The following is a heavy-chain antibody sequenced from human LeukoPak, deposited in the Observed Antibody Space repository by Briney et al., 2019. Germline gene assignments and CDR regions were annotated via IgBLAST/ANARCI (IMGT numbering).Heavy chain of an antibody. CDR3: AREGSYMVRGVMYDY. CDR1: GFTVSSNY. D-gene: IGHD3-10*01. CDR2: IYSGGST. J-gene: IGHJ4*02. V-gene: IGHV3-53*01. Sequence: GVSLRLSCAASGFTVSSNYMSWVRQAPGKGLEWVSVIYSGGSTYYADSVRGRFTISRDNSKNTLYLQMNSLRAEDTAVYYCAREGSYMVRGVMYDYWGQGTLVTVSS.